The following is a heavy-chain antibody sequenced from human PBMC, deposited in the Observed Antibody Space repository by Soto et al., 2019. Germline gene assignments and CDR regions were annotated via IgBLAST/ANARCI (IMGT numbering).Heavy chain of an antibody. CDR1: GYTFTSYA. D-gene: IGHD3-3*01. V-gene: IGHV1-18*01. J-gene: IGHJ3*02. Sequence: ASVKVSCKASGYTFTSYAIHWVRQAPGQRLEWMGWISAYNGNTNYAQKLQGRVTMTTDTSTSTAYMELRSLRSEDTAVYYCARVSRFAALDAFDIWGQGTMVTVSS. CDR2: ISAYNGNT. CDR3: ARVSRFAALDAFDI.